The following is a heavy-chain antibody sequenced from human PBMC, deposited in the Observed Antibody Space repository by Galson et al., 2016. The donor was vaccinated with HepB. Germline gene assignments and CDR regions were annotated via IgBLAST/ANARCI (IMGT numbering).Heavy chain of an antibody. Sequence: SETLSLTCPVSGASVSTGNYYWSRIRQPPGKRLEWLGHIYFSGSTKYNPSRRSRVTISLDTSKGEFSLKLRSVTAADTAMYYCARGTGLDAFHIWGQGTMVTVSS. CDR2: IYFSGST. CDR3: ARGTGLDAFHI. J-gene: IGHJ3*02. D-gene: IGHD1-14*01. CDR1: GASVSTGNYY. V-gene: IGHV4-61*01.